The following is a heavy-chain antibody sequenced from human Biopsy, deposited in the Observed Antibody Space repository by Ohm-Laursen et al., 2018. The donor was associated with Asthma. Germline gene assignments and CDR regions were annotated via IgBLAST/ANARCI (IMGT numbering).Heavy chain of an antibody. CDR2: ISYDGTNK. Sequence: SLRLSCAASGFTFSDYDMHWARQAPGKGLEWVAVISYDGTNKDYADSVKGRFTFPRDNSQNTLSLEMNSLRVEDTAVYYCARDLRSDNWNPWGMDVWGLGTTVTVAS. J-gene: IGHJ6*02. D-gene: IGHD1-20*01. V-gene: IGHV3-30-3*01. CDR3: ARDLRSDNWNPWGMDV. CDR1: GFTFSDYD.